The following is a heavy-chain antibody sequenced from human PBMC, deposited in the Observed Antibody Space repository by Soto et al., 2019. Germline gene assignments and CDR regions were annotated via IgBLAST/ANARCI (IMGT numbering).Heavy chain of an antibody. CDR1: GFTFSSYG. CDR3: ANLLRS. V-gene: IGHV3-30*18. D-gene: IGHD1-26*01. CDR2: ISYDGSNK. Sequence: GGSLRLSCAASGFTFSSYGMHWVRQAPGKGLEWVAVISYDGSNKYYADSVKGRFTISRDNSKNTLYLQMNSLRAEDTAVYYCANLLRSWGQGTLVTVSS. J-gene: IGHJ5*02.